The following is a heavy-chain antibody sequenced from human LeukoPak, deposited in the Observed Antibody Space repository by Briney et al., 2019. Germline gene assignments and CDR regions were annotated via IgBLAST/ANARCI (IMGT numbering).Heavy chain of an antibody. CDR2: ISYDGSNK. V-gene: IGHV3-30-3*01. CDR1: GFTFSSYA. Sequence: PGGSQRLSCAASGFTFSSYAMHWVRQASGKGLEWVAVISYDGSNKYYADSVKGRFTISRDNSKNTLYLQMNSLRAEDTAVYYCARVSGGYYYYGMDVWGQGTTVTVSS. CDR3: ARVSGGYYYYGMDV. D-gene: IGHD3-16*01. J-gene: IGHJ6*02.